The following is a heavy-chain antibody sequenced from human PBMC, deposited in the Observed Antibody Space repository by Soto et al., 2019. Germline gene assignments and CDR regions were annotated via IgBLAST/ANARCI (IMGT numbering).Heavy chain of an antibody. CDR2: INHSGTT. J-gene: IGHJ6*02. D-gene: IGHD2-21*02. CDR1: GGSFSGFY. V-gene: IGHV4-34*01. CDR3: ARADRTLVTSYGLDV. Sequence: PSETLSLTCAVSGGSFSGFYWTWIRQPPGEGLEWIGEINHSGTTNFNPSLRSRLTISLDSSKKHFSLKLTSMTAADAAVYYCARADRTLVTSYGLDVWGQGTTGTVS.